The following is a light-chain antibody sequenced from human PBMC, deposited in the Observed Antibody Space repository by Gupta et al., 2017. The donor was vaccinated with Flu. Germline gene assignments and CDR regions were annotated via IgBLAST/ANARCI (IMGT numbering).Light chain of an antibody. Sequence: GTSSDVGGYSYVSWYQQHPGNAPKLMIYEVSKRPSGGSNRFSGSKSGNTAALTISGLQAEDEADYYCSSYTSSSLLIGGGTKLTVL. CDR3: SSYTSSSLL. V-gene: IGLV2-14*01. CDR2: EVS. CDR1: SSDVGGYSY. J-gene: IGLJ2*01.